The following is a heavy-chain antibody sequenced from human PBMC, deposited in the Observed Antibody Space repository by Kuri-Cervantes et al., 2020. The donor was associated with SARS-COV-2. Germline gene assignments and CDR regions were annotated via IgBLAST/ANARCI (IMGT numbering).Heavy chain of an antibody. D-gene: IGHD3-3*01. V-gene: IGHV3-21*04. Sequence: GESLKISCAASGFTFSSYAMSWVRQAPGKGLEWVSSIGSTGYYIYYADSVKGRFTISRDNAKNSLYLQMNSLRAEDTAVYYCARAHAYYDFWSGYGDVWGQGTTVTVSS. CDR2: IGSTGYYI. J-gene: IGHJ6*02. CDR3: ARAHAYYDFWSGYGDV. CDR1: GFTFSSYA.